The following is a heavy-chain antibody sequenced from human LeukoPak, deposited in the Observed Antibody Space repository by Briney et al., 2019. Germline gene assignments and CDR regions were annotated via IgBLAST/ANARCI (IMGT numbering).Heavy chain of an antibody. Sequence: SVKVSCKASGGTFSSYAISWVRQAPGQGLEWMGGIIPIFGTANYAQKFQGRVTITTDESTSTAYMELSSLRSEDTAVYYCARDPLDCSGGSCSDYWGQGTLVTVSS. CDR2: IIPIFGTA. J-gene: IGHJ4*02. V-gene: IGHV1-69*05. D-gene: IGHD2-15*01. CDR1: GGTFSSYA. CDR3: ARDPLDCSGGSCSDY.